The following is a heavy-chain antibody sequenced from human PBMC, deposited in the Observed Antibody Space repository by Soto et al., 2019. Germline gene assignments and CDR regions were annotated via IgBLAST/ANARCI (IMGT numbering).Heavy chain of an antibody. V-gene: IGHV3-21*01. Sequence: GGSLRLSCAASGFTFSSYSMNWVRQAPGKGLEWVSSISSSSSYIYYADSVKGRFTISRDNAKNSLCLQMNSLRAEDTAVYYCARDPPAGYDAFDIWGQGTMVTVSS. CDR3: ARDPPAGYDAFDI. D-gene: IGHD6-13*01. J-gene: IGHJ3*02. CDR2: ISSSSSYI. CDR1: GFTFSSYS.